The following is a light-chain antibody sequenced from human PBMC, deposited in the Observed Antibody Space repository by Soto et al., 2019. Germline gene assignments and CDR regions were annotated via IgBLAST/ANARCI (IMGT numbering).Light chain of an antibody. Sequence: QSALTQPRSVSGTPGQSVTISCTGASSDVGTYNYVSWYQQHPGKAPKLIIYDVNKRPSGVPDHFSGSKSGNTASLTISDLQTEDEADYYCCSYAGSYTKVFGGGTKLTVL. V-gene: IGLV2-11*01. J-gene: IGLJ2*01. CDR1: SSDVGTYNY. CDR2: DVN. CDR3: CSYAGSYTKV.